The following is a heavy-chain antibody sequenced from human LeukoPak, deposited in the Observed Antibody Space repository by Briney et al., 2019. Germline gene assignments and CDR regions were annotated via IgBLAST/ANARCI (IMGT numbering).Heavy chain of an antibody. Sequence: ASETLSLTCAVSGYSISNGYYWVWIRQPPGRGLEWIGSLYHSDSAYYNTSLRSRVSMSVDTSKNQSSLTLSFVTAADTAVYYCARQHDSYYYYYIDVWGSGTTVTVSS. V-gene: IGHV4-38-2*01. CDR2: LYHSDSA. CDR1: GYSISNGYY. CDR3: ARQHDSYYYYYIDV. J-gene: IGHJ6*03.